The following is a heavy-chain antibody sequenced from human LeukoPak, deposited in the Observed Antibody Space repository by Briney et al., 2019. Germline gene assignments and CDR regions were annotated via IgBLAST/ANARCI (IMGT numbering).Heavy chain of an antibody. CDR1: GFTFSSYW. J-gene: IGHJ3*02. CDR2: IKQDGSEK. Sequence: GGSLRLSCAASGFTFSSYWMSWVRQAPGKGLEWVANIKQDGSEKYYVDSVKGRFTISRDNAKNSLYLQMNSLRAEDTAVYYCAKEGDYYGSGSYRDGFDIWGQGTRATVSS. CDR3: AKEGDYYGSGSYRDGFDI. D-gene: IGHD3-10*01. V-gene: IGHV3-7*01.